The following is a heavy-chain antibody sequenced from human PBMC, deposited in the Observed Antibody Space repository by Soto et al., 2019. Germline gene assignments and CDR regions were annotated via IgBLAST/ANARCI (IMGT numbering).Heavy chain of an antibody. CDR3: ARHGDPTPYYYYGVDV. CDR1: GGTFSSYA. D-gene: IGHD4-17*01. J-gene: IGHJ6*02. Sequence: QVQLVQSGAEVKKPGSSVKVSCKASGGTFSSYAISWLRQAPGQGLEWMGGIIPIFDTADYAQKFQGRVTITADESTSTAYMELSSLRSEDTAVYYCARHGDPTPYYYYGVDVWGQGTTVTVSS. V-gene: IGHV1-69*12. CDR2: IIPIFDTA.